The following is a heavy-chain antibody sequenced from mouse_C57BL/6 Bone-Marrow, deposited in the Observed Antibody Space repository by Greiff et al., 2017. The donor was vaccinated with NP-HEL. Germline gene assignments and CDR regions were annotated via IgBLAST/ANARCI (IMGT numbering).Heavy chain of an antibody. D-gene: IGHD2-3*01. J-gene: IGHJ4*01. CDR3: ARSGLLPPVSRPHYYAMDY. CDR1: GYTFTSYW. CDR2: IHPNSGST. Sequence: QVQLQQSGAELVKPGASVKLSCKASGYTFTSYWMHWVKQRPGQGLEWIGMIHPNSGSTNYNEKFKSKATLTVDKSSSTADMQLSSLTSEDSAVYYCARSGLLPPVSRPHYYAMDYWGQGTSVTVSS. V-gene: IGHV1-64*01.